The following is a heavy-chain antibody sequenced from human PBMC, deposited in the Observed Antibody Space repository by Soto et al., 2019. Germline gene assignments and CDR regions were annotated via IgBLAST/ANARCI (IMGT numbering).Heavy chain of an antibody. Sequence: QVQLQESGPGLVKPSQTLSLTCTVSGGSISSGDYYWSWIRQPPGRGLEWIGYIYYSGSTYYNPSLKSRVTISVDTSKNQFSLKLSSVTAADTAVYYCARDLVDHGGSSGVDYWGQGTLVTVSS. V-gene: IGHV4-30-4*01. CDR3: ARDLVDHGGSSGVDY. J-gene: IGHJ4*02. CDR1: GGSISSGDYY. CDR2: IYYSGST. D-gene: IGHD3-16*01.